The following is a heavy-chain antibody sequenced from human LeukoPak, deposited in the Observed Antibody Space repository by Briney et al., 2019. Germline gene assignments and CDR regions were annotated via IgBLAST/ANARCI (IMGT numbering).Heavy chain of an antibody. V-gene: IGHV1-69*06. CDR3: ARDELGYCSGGSCYSARLPDY. CDR1: GGTFSSYA. D-gene: IGHD2-15*01. J-gene: IGHJ4*02. CDR2: IIPIFSTA. Sequence: ASVKVSCKASGGTFSSYAISWVRQAPGQGLEWMGGIIPIFSTANYAQKFQGRVTITADKSTSTAYMELSSLRSEDTAVYYCARDELGYCSGGSCYSARLPDYWGQGTLVTVSS.